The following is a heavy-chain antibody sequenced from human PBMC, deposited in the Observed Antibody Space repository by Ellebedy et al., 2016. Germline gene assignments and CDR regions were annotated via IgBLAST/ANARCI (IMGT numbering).Heavy chain of an antibody. CDR3: ARGKNSSSSLTFGY. Sequence: VSVKVSCKASGYIFTNYAINWVRQAPGQGLEWMGWISAYNGNTNYAQKLQGRVTMTTDTSTSTAYMELRSLRSDDTAVYYCARGKNSSSSLTFGYWGQGTLVTVSS. V-gene: IGHV1-18*01. CDR2: ISAYNGNT. J-gene: IGHJ4*02. D-gene: IGHD6-6*01. CDR1: GYIFTNYA.